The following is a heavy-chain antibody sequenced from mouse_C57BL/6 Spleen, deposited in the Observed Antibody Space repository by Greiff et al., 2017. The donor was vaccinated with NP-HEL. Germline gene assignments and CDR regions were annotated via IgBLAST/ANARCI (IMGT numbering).Heavy chain of an antibody. D-gene: IGHD1-1*01. Sequence: QVQLQQPGAELVKPGASVKLSCKASGYTFTSYWMHWVKQRPGQGLEWIGMIHPNSGSTNYNEKFKSKATLTVDKSSSTAYMQLSSLTSEDSAVYYCATRRAFTTLVALDYWGQGTTLTVSS. CDR2: IHPNSGST. J-gene: IGHJ2*01. CDR1: GYTFTSYW. CDR3: ATRRAFTTLVALDY. V-gene: IGHV1-64*01.